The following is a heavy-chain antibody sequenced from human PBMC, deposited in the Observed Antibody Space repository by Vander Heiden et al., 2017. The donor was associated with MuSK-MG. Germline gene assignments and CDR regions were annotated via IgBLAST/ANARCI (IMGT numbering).Heavy chain of an antibody. CDR3: ARDARNWGTFDF. V-gene: IGHV3-33*01. CDR2: IWNDGNNK. CDR1: GLSLSPSG. D-gene: IGHD3-16*01. J-gene: IGHJ4*02. Sequence: QVQLGECAGGVVQPGRSLRRSCASSGLSLSPSGMHRVRQAPGKGLEWVEVIWNDGNNKNYAYSVKGRFTFSRDNSKNTLYLQMNSLRVEDTAVYYCARDARNWGTFDFWGQGTLVTVTS.